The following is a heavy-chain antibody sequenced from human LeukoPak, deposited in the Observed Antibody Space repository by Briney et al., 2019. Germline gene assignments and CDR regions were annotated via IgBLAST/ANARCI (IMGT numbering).Heavy chain of an antibody. J-gene: IGHJ4*02. CDR3: ARKYSSSWIDY. CDR2: ISYSGST. CDR1: GDSISSYS. Sequence: SETLSLTCSVSGDSISSYSWSWIRQPPGKGLDWIGYISYSGSTNYNPSLKSRVTISVDTSRNQFSLKLSSVTAADTAVYYCARKYSSSWIDYWGQGTLVTVSS. V-gene: IGHV4-59*01. D-gene: IGHD6-13*01.